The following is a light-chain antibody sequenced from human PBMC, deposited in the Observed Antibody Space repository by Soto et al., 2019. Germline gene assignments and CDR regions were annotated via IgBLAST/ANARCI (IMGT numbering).Light chain of an antibody. CDR3: SSHSSSSAYYV. J-gene: IGLJ1*01. Sequence: QSALTQPASVSGSPGQSITISCTGTISDIGYYDYVSWYQHHSGKAPKLIIYEVNNRPSGVSNRFSGSKSVNTASLTISGLQAEDEADYYCSSHSSSSAYYVFGTGTKVTVL. CDR1: ISDIGYYDY. CDR2: EVN. V-gene: IGLV2-14*01.